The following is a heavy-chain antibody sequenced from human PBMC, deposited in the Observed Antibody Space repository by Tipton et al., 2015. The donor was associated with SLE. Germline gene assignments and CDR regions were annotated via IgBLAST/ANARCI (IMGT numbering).Heavy chain of an antibody. D-gene: IGHD3-10*01. CDR3: ARGGSYISSYYYYGMDV. CDR1: GFTFSSYS. V-gene: IGHV3-66*01. CDR2: IFSGGTT. J-gene: IGHJ6*02. Sequence: SLRLSCAASGFTFSSYSMNWVRQSPGKGLEWVSVIFSGGTTYYADSVKGRFTISRDHTKKSLYLQMNSLRAKDTAVYYCARGGSYISSYYYYGMDVWGQGTTVTVSS.